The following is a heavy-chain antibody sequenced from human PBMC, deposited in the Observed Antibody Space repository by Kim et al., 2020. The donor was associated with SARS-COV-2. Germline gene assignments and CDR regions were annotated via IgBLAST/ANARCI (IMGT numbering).Heavy chain of an antibody. J-gene: IGHJ3*02. D-gene: IGHD4-17*01. CDR3: TTDITVTTANAFDI. Sequence: AAPVKGRFTISRDDSKNTLYLQMNSLKTEDTAVYYCTTDITVTTANAFDIWGQGTMVTVSS. V-gene: IGHV3-15*01.